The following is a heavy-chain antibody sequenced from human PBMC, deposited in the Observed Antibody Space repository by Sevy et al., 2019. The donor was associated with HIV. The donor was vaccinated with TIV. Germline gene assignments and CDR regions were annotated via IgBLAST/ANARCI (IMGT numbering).Heavy chain of an antibody. D-gene: IGHD6-13*01. CDR2: TRNKADSYTT. J-gene: IGHJ4*02. Sequence: GGSLRLSCAASGFTFSDHYMEWVRQAPGKGLEWVGRTRNKADSYTTEYAASVKGRFTISRDDSKNSLYLQMNSLKTGDTAVDYCATHAGLAAAGRVFDYWGQGTLVTVSS. CDR1: GFTFSDHY. V-gene: IGHV3-72*01. CDR3: ATHAGLAAAGRVFDY.